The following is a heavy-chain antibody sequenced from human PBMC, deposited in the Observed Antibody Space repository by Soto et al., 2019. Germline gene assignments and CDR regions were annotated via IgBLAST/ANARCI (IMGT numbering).Heavy chain of an antibody. V-gene: IGHV1-18*01. Sequence: GKVSCKASGYTFTSYGISWVRQAPGQGLEWMGWIRAYNGNTNYAQKLQGRVTMTTDTSTSTAYMELRSLRSDDTAVYYCARQILARGVIGGYYSGLDASGQRTTFTVSS. D-gene: IGHD3-10*01. J-gene: IGHJ6*02. CDR3: ARQILARGVIGGYYSGLDA. CDR2: IRAYNGNT. CDR1: GYTFTSYG.